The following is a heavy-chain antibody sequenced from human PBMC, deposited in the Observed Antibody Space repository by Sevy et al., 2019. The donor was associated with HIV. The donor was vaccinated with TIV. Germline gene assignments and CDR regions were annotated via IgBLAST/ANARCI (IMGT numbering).Heavy chain of an antibody. V-gene: IGHV4-59*08. CDR2: VYYTGGT. CDR3: ARRNDFAI. J-gene: IGHJ3*02. Sequence: SETLSLTCTVSGGSINSDHWNWIRQPPGKGLEWIGYVYYTGGTNYNPSLKNRVTISVDRTKNQFSLKLTSVTAADTAVYYCARRNDFAISGQGTLVTVSS. CDR1: GGSINSDH.